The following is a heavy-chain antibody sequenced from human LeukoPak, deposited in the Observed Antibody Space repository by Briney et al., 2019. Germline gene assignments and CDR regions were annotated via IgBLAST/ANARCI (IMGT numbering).Heavy chain of an antibody. Sequence: PSETLSLTCTVSDDSITIYYWTWIRQPPGKGLEWIGYIDHTGSTNYNPSLNSRVTISRDTSKNHLSLELTSATAADTAVYFCARGRVSSNTWYSTYYYYFYMDVWGKGTTVTVSS. CDR1: DDSITIYY. CDR3: ARGRVSSNTWYSTYYYYFYMDV. J-gene: IGHJ6*03. CDR2: IDHTGST. D-gene: IGHD6-13*01. V-gene: IGHV4-59*01.